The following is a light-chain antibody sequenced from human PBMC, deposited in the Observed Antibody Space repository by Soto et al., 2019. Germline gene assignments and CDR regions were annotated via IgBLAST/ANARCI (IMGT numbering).Light chain of an antibody. V-gene: IGLV2-14*01. CDR2: EVT. Sequence: QSVLTQPASVSGSPGQSIAISCTGTSSDVGGYDYVSWYQQRPGKVPKLLIYEVTNRPSGVSDRFSGSKSGNTASLTISGLQAEDEAEYYCTSYTSSTNLFVFGTGTKVTVL. CDR3: TSYTSSTNLFV. CDR1: SSDVGGYDY. J-gene: IGLJ1*01.